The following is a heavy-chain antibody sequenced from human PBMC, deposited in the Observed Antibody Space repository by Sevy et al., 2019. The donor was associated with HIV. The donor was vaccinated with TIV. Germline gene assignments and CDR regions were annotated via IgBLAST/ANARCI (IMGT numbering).Heavy chain of an antibody. CDR2: ISYDGSNK. D-gene: IGHD3-10*01. Sequence: GGSLRLSCAASGFTFSSYGMHWVRQAPGKGLEWVAVISYDGSNKYYADSVKGRFTISRDNSKNTLYLQMNSLRAEDTAVYYCAKRGPITMVRGVKVYYYGMHVWGQGTTVTVSS. CDR3: AKRGPITMVRGVKVYYYGMHV. V-gene: IGHV3-30*18. J-gene: IGHJ6*02. CDR1: GFTFSSYG.